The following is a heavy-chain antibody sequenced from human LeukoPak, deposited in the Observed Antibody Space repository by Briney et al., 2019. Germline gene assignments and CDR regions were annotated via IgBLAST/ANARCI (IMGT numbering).Heavy chain of an antibody. CDR3: VSGYYDSSGYYCFDY. CDR2: IYHSGST. D-gene: IGHD3-22*01. CDR1: GGSISGSSYY. V-gene: IGHV4-39*07. Sequence: SETLSLTCTVSGGSISGSSYYWGWIRQPPGKGLEWIGEIYHSGSTNYNPSLKSRVTISVDKSKNQFSLKLSSVTAADTAVYYCVSGYYDSSGYYCFDYWGQGTLVTVSS. J-gene: IGHJ4*02.